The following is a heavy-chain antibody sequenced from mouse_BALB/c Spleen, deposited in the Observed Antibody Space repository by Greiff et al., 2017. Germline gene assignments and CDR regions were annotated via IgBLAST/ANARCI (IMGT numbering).Heavy chain of an antibody. J-gene: IGHJ4*01. D-gene: IGHD4-1*01. Sequence: EVQGVESGGDLVKPGGSLKLSCAASGFTFSSYGMSWVRQTPDKRLECVATISSGGSYTYYPDSVKGRFTISRDNAKNTLYLQMSSLKSEDTAMYYCARRTNWDVGYAMDYWGQGTSVTVSS. CDR1: GFTFSSYG. V-gene: IGHV5-6*01. CDR2: ISSGGSYT. CDR3: ARRTNWDVGYAMDY.